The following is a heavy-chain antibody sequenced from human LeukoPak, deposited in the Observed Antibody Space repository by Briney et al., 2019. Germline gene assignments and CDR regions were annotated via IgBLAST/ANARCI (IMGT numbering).Heavy chain of an antibody. D-gene: IGHD1-1*01. CDR1: GGTFSSYA. J-gene: IGHJ6*02. CDR3: ARDAPTTGTTEDYYYYYGMDV. Sequence: SVKVSCKASGGTFSSYAISWVRQAPGKGLEWVGRIITILGIANYAQKFQGRVTITAEKSTSTAYMELSSLRSEDTAVYYCARDAPTTGTTEDYYYYYGMDVWGQGTTVTVSS. CDR2: IITILGIA. V-gene: IGHV1-69*04.